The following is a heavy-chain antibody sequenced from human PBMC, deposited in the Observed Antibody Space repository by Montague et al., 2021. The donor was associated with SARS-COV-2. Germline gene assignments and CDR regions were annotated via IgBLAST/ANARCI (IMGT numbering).Heavy chain of an antibody. CDR2: IDWDGER. CDR1: GFSLTTNGMC. Sequence: PALVKPTQTLTLTCRFSGFSLTTNGMCVSWIRQSPGKALEWLARIDWDGERSYNSRLETRLTISDDTSKNQEFLTVAHMNPVDTATHYCARTTGRYYGSRNYSFDFWGQGTPVTVSS. D-gene: IGHD3-10*01. V-gene: IGHV2-70*11. J-gene: IGHJ4*02. CDR3: ARTTGRYYGSRNYSFDF.